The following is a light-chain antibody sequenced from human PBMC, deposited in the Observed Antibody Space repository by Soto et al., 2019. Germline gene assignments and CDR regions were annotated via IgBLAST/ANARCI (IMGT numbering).Light chain of an antibody. Sequence: DIQMTQSPSSLSASVGDRVTITCQASQDISNYLNWYQQKPGKAPKLLIYDASNLETGVPSRFSASGSGTDFTFTISSLQPEDIATYYCQQYDNLSLTFGGGTKVEIK. V-gene: IGKV1-33*01. CDR3: QQYDNLSLT. CDR1: QDISNY. J-gene: IGKJ4*01. CDR2: DAS.